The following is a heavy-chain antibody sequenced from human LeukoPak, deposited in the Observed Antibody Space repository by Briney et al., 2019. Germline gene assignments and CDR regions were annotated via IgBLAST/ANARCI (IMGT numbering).Heavy chain of an antibody. Sequence: RSLRLSCAASGFTFSSYAMHWVRQAPGKGLEWVAVISYDGSNKYYADSVKGRFTISRDNSKNTLYLQMNSLRAEDTAVYYCARYTRSSGGDYWGQGTLVTVSS. D-gene: IGHD6-6*01. CDR2: ISYDGSNK. CDR1: GFTFSSYA. CDR3: ARYTRSSGGDY. V-gene: IGHV3-30*04. J-gene: IGHJ4*02.